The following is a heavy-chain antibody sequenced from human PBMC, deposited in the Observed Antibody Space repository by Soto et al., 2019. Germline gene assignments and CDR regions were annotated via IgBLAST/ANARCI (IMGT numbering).Heavy chain of an antibody. CDR2: IWYDGSNK. CDR1: GFTFSSYG. V-gene: IGHV3-33*01. J-gene: IGHJ3*02. D-gene: IGHD1-26*01. Sequence: QVQLVESGGGVVQPGRSLRLSCAASGFTFSSYGMHWVRQAPGKGLEWVAVIWYDGSNKYYADSVKGRFTISRDNSKNTRYLQMNSLRAEDTAVYYCARDGIVGATRDAFDIWGQGTMVTVSS. CDR3: ARDGIVGATRDAFDI.